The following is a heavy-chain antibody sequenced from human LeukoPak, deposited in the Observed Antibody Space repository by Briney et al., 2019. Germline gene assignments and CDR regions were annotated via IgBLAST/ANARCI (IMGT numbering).Heavy chain of an antibody. V-gene: IGHV3-21*01. CDR1: GFTFSSYS. CDR3: ARGFADFVWGSYPSSY. CDR2: ITGSSTYI. D-gene: IGHD3-16*02. Sequence: GGSLRLSCAASGFTFSSYSMNWVRQAPGKGLEWVSSITGSSTYIHYADSVKGRFTISRDNAKYSLYLQMNSLRAEDTAVYYCARGFADFVWGSYPSSYWGQGILVTVSS. J-gene: IGHJ4*02.